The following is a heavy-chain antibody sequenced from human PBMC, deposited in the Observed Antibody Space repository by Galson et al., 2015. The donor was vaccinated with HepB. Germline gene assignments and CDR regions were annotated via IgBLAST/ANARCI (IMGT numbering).Heavy chain of an antibody. Sequence: SVKVSCKASGYTFTGYYMHWVRQAPGQGLEWMGWINPNSGDTVYAQKFQGRVTMTRDTSISTAYMELSRLRSDDTAIYYCATRSTFGVVIYYWGQGTLVTVSS. CDR2: INPNSGDT. CDR3: ATRSTFGVVIYY. CDR1: GYTFTGYY. V-gene: IGHV1-2*02. J-gene: IGHJ4*02. D-gene: IGHD3-3*01.